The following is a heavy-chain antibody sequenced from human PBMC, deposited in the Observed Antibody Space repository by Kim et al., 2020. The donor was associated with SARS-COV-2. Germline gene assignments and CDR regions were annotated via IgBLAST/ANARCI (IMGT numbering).Heavy chain of an antibody. V-gene: IGHV3-21*01. J-gene: IGHJ2*01. CDR3: ARGKQWLEYWYFDL. D-gene: IGHD6-19*01. CDR1: GFTFSSYS. Sequence: GGSLRLSCAASGFTFSSYSMNWVRQAPGKGLEWVSSISSSSSYIYYADSVKGRFTISRDNAKNSLYLQMNSLRAEDTAVYYCARGKQWLEYWYFDLWGRGTLVTVSS. CDR2: ISSSSSYI.